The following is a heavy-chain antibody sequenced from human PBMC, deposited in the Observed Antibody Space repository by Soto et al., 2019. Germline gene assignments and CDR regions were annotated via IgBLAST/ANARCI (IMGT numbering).Heavy chain of an antibody. J-gene: IGHJ4*01. CDR3: AKNYDFWSGYMKYHFDY. D-gene: IGHD3-3*01. CDR2: ISGSGGST. V-gene: IGHV3-23*01. Sequence: GGSLRLSCAASGFTFSSYAMSWVRQAPGKGLEWVSAISGSGGSTYYADSVKGRFTISRDNSKNTLYLQMNSLRAEDTAVYYCAKNYDFWSGYMKYHFDYWGQGTLVTVSS. CDR1: GFTFSSYA.